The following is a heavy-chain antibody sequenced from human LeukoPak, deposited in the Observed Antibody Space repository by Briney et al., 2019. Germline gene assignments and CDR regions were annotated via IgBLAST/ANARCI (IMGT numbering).Heavy chain of an antibody. CDR2: IYYSGST. CDR3: ARDSEYSSSHSHFDP. Sequence: KASETLSLTCTDSGGSISSQYWSWTRQPPGKGLEWIGYIYYSGSTSYNPSLKSRVTISVDTSKNQFSLRLSSVTAADTAVYYCARDSEYSSSHSHFDPWGQGTLVTVSS. D-gene: IGHD6-6*01. CDR1: GGSISSQY. V-gene: IGHV4-59*11. J-gene: IGHJ5*02.